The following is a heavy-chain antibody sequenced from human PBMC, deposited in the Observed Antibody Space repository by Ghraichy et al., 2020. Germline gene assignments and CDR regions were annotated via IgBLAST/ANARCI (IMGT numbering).Heavy chain of an antibody. D-gene: IGHD6-13*01. V-gene: IGHV4-38-2*02. CDR2: IYHSGST. Sequence: SETLSLTCAVSGYSISSGYYWGWIRQPPGKGLEWIGSIYHSGSTYYNPSLKSRVTISVDTSKNQFSLKLSSVTAADTAVYYCARDKAIAAAGTENWFDPWGQGTLVTVSS. CDR3: ARDKAIAAAGTENWFDP. CDR1: GYSISSGYY. J-gene: IGHJ5*02.